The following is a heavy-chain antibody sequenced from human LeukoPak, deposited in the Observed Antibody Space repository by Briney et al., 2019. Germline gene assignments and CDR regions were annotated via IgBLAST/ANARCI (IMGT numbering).Heavy chain of an antibody. Sequence: ASLKVSCKPSVYTFTSYGISGVRPAPRQGLEWIGWISAYNGNTNYAQKLQGRVTMTTDTSTSTAYMERRTLRSDQTPAYNTARARPTNYYYGSRGYYFAYWGQGTLVTVSS. D-gene: IGHD3-10*01. CDR3: ARARPTNYYYGSRGYYFAY. CDR1: VYTFTSYG. CDR2: ISAYNGNT. J-gene: IGHJ4*02. V-gene: IGHV1-18*01.